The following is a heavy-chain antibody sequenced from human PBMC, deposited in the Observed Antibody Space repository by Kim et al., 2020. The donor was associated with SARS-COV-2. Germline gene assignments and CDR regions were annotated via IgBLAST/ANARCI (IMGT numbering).Heavy chain of an antibody. CDR2: IYYSGST. CDR1: GGSISSSSYY. Sequence: SETLSLTCTVSGGSISSSSYYWGWIRQPPGKGLEWIGNIYYSGSTYYNPSLKSRVTISVDTSKNQFSLKLSSVTAADTAVYYCARRREVTRLSWHWDYWGQGTLVTVSS. D-gene: IGHD2-21*02. CDR3: ARRREVTRLSWHWDY. J-gene: IGHJ4*02. V-gene: IGHV4-39*01.